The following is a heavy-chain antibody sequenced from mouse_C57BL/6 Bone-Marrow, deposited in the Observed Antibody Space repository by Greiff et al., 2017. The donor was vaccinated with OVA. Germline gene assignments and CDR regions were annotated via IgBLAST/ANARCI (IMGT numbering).Heavy chain of an antibody. Sequence: VQLQQSGAELVRPGDSVKLSCTASGFNIKDDYMHWVKQRPEQGLEWIGWIDPENGDTEYASKFQGKATITADTSSNTAYLQLSSLTSEDTAVYYCTTRDYYGKVFDYWGQGTTLTVSS. CDR2: IDPENGDT. V-gene: IGHV14-4*01. CDR3: TTRDYYGKVFDY. CDR1: GFNIKDDY. J-gene: IGHJ2*01. D-gene: IGHD1-1*01.